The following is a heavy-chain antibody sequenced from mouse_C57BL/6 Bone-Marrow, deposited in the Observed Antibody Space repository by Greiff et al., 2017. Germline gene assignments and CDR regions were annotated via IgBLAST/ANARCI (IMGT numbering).Heavy chain of an antibody. CDR2: IDPSGSYT. J-gene: IGHJ2*01. Sequence: QVKLQQSGAELVRPGTSVKLSCTASGYTFTSYWMHWVKQRPGKGLEWIGVIDPSGSYTNYNHKVKGKATLTVDTSSSTAYMQLSSLTSEASAVYYCARGEDYYGGRSFDYWGQGTTLTVSS. CDR1: GYTFTSYW. V-gene: IGHV1-59*01. CDR3: ARGEDYYGGRSFDY. D-gene: IGHD1-1*01.